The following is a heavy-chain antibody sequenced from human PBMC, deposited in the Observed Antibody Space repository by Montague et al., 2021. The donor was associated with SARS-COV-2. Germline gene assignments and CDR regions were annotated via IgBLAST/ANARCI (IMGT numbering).Heavy chain of an antibody. V-gene: IGHV3-30-3*01. J-gene: IGHJ6*02. Sequence: LRLSCAASGFTFSSYAMHWVRQAPGKGLEWVAVISYDGSNKYYADSVKGRFTISRDNSKNTLYLQMNSLRAEDTAVYYCARDPFYYDILTGYIYPAYYYYYGMDVWGQGTTVTVSS. D-gene: IGHD3-9*01. CDR3: ARDPFYYDILTGYIYPAYYYYYGMDV. CDR2: ISYDGSNK. CDR1: GFTFSSYA.